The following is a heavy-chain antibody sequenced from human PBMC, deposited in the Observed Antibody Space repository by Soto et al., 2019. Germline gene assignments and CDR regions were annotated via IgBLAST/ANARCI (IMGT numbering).Heavy chain of an antibody. J-gene: IGHJ5*02. CDR2: INQDGSDN. CDR1: GFTFGIHW. D-gene: IGHD2-21*01. Sequence: EVQVVESGGGLVQPGGSLRLSCAASGFTFGIHWMTWVRQVPGKGLEWVANINQDGSDNYYVDSVKGRFIISRDNAKDPLYLQMTSLRVEDTGVYYCATSMRHTLDPWGQGTLGTAS. CDR3: ATSMRHTLDP. V-gene: IGHV3-7*01.